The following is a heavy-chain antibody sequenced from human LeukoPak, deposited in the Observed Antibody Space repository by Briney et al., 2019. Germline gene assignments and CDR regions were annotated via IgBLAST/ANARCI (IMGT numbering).Heavy chain of an antibody. J-gene: IGHJ4*02. V-gene: IGHV3-74*01. CDR1: GFTFSSFW. Sequence: GGSLRLSCAASGFTFSSFWMHCVRQASGKGLVWVSRINSDGYSISYADPVKGRFTISRDNAKNTLYLQMNSLRAEDTAVYYCARGIAVAGTDSWGQGTLVTVSS. CDR2: INSDGYSI. D-gene: IGHD6-19*01. CDR3: ARGIAVAGTDS.